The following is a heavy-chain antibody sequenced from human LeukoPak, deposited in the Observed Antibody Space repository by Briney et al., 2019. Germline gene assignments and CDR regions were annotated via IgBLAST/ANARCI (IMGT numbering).Heavy chain of an antibody. J-gene: IGHJ4*02. CDR3: ARPSAYCSSTTCSIDY. D-gene: IGHD2-2*01. CDR2: INSDGSST. Sequence: GGSLILSCAASGFTFSRYWMHWVRQAPGKGLVWVSRINSDGSSTNYADSMKGRFTISRDNAKNTLFLQMDSLRAEDTAVYYCARPSAYCSSTTCSIDYWGQGTLVTVSS. CDR1: GFTFSRYW. V-gene: IGHV3-74*01.